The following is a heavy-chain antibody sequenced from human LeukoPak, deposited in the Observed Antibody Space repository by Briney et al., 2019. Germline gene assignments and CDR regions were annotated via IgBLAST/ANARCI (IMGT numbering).Heavy chain of an antibody. CDR2: ISSSGSTI. J-gene: IGHJ5*02. V-gene: IGHV3-48*03. CDR1: GFTFSSYE. Sequence: EGSLRLSCAASGFTFSSYEMNWVRQAPGKGLEWVSYISSSGSTIYYADSVKGRFTISRDNAKNSLYLQMNSLRAEDTAVYYCARGGYSSSWYDGKGNWFDPWGQGTLVTVSS. D-gene: IGHD6-13*01. CDR3: ARGGYSSSWYDGKGNWFDP.